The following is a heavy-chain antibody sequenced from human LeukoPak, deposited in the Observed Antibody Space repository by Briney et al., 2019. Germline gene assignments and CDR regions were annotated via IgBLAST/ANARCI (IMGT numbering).Heavy chain of an antibody. CDR2: IYYSGTT. V-gene: IGHV4-59*02. Sequence: PSETLSLTCSVFGRSVGHYYWSSIRQPPGKGLGWIGYIYYSGTTNYNPSLKSRVTISVDTSKNQFSLKLNSVTAADTAVYYCAREDPRTKVPEGVDVWGQGTTVTVSS. CDR1: GRSVGHYY. CDR3: AREDPRTKVPEGVDV. J-gene: IGHJ6*02. D-gene: IGHD4/OR15-4a*01.